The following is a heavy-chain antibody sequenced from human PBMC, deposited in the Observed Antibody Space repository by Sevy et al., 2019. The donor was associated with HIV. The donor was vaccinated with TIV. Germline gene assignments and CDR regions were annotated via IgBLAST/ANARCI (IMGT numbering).Heavy chain of an antibody. CDR1: GFTFSSYW. D-gene: IGHD3-3*01. Sequence: GGSLLSCAASGFTFSSYWMSWVRQAPGKGLEWVANIKQDGSEKYYVDSVKGRFTISRDNAKNSLYLQMNSLRAEGTAVYYCARELPPPPYYDFWSGYYTRGNTYYYYGMDVWGQGTTVTVSS. CDR3: ARELPPPPYYDFWSGYYTRGNTYYYYGMDV. CDR2: IKQDGSEK. J-gene: IGHJ6*02. V-gene: IGHV3-7*01.